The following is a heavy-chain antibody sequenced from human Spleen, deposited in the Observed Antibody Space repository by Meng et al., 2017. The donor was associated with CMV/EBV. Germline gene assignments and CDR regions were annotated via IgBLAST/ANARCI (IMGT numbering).Heavy chain of an antibody. CDR2: ISTYNGDT. Sequence: ASVKVSCKASGDTSTSNGFSWVRQAPGQGVEWMGFISTYNGDTNYAQKLQGRLTMTTDTSTSTAYMELRSLRSDDTAVYYCARAGHYYDSSGYHYWDQGTLVTVSS. D-gene: IGHD3-22*01. CDR3: ARAGHYYDSSGYHY. V-gene: IGHV1-18*01. CDR1: GDTSTSNG. J-gene: IGHJ4*02.